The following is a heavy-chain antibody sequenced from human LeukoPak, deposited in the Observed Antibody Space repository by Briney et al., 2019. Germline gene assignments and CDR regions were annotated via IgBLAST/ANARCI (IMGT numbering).Heavy chain of an antibody. D-gene: IGHD2-2*01. CDR2: IYTSGST. Sequence: KPSETLSLTCTVSGGSISAYYWSWIRQPAGKGLEWIGRIYTSGSTNYNPSLKSRVTMSLDTSKNQFSLKLSSVTAADTAVYYCARGIYCNSTTCYYYYYYMDVWGKGTTVTVSS. V-gene: IGHV4-4*07. CDR3: ARGIYCNSTTCYYYYYYMDV. CDR1: GGSISAYY. J-gene: IGHJ6*03.